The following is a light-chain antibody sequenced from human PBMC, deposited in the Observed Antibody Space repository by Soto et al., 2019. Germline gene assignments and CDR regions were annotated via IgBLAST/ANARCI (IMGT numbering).Light chain of an antibody. CDR1: QSISSW. J-gene: IGKJ2*01. V-gene: IGKV1-5*01. Sequence: DIQMTQSPSTLSASVGDRVTITCRASQSISSWLAWYQQKPGKAPKLLIYDASSLESGVPSRFSGSGSGTEFTLTSSSLQPDEYATYYCQQYNSYPYPFGQRTKLEIK. CDR3: QQYNSYPYP. CDR2: DAS.